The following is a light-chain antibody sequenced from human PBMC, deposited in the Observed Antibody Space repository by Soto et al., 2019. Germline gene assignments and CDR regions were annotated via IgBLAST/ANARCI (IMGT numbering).Light chain of an antibody. CDR1: SSNIGAGYD. CDR2: ANS. CDR3: QSYDSGLSGYVV. Sequence: QSVLTQPPSMPGAPGQRVTISCTGGSSNIGAGYDVHWYQQLPGTAPKLLIYANSNRPSGVPDRFSGSKSGTSASLAITGLLAEDEADYFCQSYDSGLSGYVVFGGGTKLTVL. J-gene: IGLJ2*01. V-gene: IGLV1-40*01.